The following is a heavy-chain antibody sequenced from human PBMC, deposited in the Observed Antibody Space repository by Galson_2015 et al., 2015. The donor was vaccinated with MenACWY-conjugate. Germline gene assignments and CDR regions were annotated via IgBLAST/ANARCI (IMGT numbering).Heavy chain of an antibody. CDR1: GYSFTAYG. D-gene: IGHD1-26*01. CDR2: INSDNGKT. J-gene: IGHJ4*02. Sequence: QSGAEVKQPGASVTVSCTASGYSFTAYGISWLRQAPGQGPEWMGWINSDNGKTYYAQNLQGRLTMTTDTSTRTAYMKLRSLRSDDTAVYYCARDAPVGRLTCDFWGQGTLVIVSS. CDR3: ARDAPVGRLTCDF. V-gene: IGHV1-18*01.